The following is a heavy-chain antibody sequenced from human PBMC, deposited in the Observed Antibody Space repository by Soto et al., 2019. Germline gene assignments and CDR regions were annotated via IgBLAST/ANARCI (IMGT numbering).Heavy chain of an antibody. V-gene: IGHV6-1*01. CDR3: ARGLIPPIAVAGTGAYYYYGMDV. J-gene: IGHJ6*02. CDR2: TYYRSKWYN. Sequence: SQTLSLTCAISGDSVSSNSAAWNWIRQSPSRGLEWLGRTYYRSKWYNDYAVSVKSRITINPDTSKNQFSLQLNSVTPEDTAVYYCARGLIPPIAVAGTGAYYYYGMDVWGQGTTVTVSS. D-gene: IGHD6-19*01. CDR1: GDSVSSNSAA.